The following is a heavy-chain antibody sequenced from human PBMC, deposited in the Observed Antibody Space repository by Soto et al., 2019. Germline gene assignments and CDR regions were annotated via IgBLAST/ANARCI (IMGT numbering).Heavy chain of an antibody. D-gene: IGHD3-22*01. CDR3: ARDSSGYYIFDY. V-gene: IGHV4-30-2*01. CDR2: IYHSGST. J-gene: IGHJ4*02. Sequence: LXLTFAVACGSISIGGYSWRWIRQPPGKGLEWIGYIYHSGSTYYNPSLKSRVTISVDRSKNQFSLKLSSVTAADTAVYYCARDSSGYYIFDYWGQGTLVTVSS. CDR1: CGSISIGGYS.